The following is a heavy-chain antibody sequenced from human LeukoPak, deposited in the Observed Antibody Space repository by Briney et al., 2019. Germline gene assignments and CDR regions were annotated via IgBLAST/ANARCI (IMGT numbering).Heavy chain of an antibody. J-gene: IGHJ4*02. CDR2: GIGDDRTE. V-gene: IGHV3-23*01. CDR1: GVIITTYA. D-gene: IGHD1-1*01. Sequence: PGESLRLSCAASGVIITTYAVEWGRHAPGEGPEWVGGIGDDRTECNGDSVTGGFTIYRDSSQKLVHLQTNTPAVDDTALYYWARAQPALDYWGQGTLVTVSS. CDR3: ARAQPALDY.